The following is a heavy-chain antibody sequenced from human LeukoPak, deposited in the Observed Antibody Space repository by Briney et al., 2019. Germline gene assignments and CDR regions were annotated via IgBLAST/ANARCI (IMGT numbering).Heavy chain of an antibody. V-gene: IGHV4-59*01. Sequence: PSETLSLTCTASGGSISSYYWSWIRQPPGKGLEWIGYIYYSGSTNYNPSLKTRVTISVDTSKNQFSLKLSSVTAADTAVYYCAREGADILTGPDGFDIWGQGTMVTVSS. CDR2: IYYSGST. CDR3: AREGADILTGPDGFDI. J-gene: IGHJ3*02. CDR1: GGSISSYY. D-gene: IGHD3-9*01.